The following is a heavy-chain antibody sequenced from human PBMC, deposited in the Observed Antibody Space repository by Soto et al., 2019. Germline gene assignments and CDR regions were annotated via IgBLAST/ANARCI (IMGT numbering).Heavy chain of an antibody. D-gene: IGHD6-19*01. CDR3: ARRSRIAVAGTWICYFDY. V-gene: IGHV4-39*01. J-gene: IGHJ4*02. CDR1: GGSISSNSYY. CDR2: IYYSGST. Sequence: PAETLSLTCTVSGGSISSNSYYWGWIRQPPGKGLEWIGSIYYSGSTYYNPSLKSRVTIYVDTSKNQFSLKLSSVTAADTAVYYCARRSRIAVAGTWICYFDYWGQGTLVTVSS.